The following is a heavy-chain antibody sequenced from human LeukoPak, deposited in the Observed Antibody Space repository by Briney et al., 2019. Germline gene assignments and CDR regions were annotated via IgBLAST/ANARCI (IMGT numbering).Heavy chain of an antibody. Sequence: PGGSLRLSCAASGFTFTDYWMSWVRQAPGKGLEWVANIKRDGSEKYYVDSVRGRFTISRDNAKNSLYLQMSSLRAEDTATYYCARDPYDRGGYGAFDLWGPGTAITVSS. J-gene: IGHJ3*01. CDR1: GFTFTDYW. CDR3: ARDPYDRGGYGAFDL. D-gene: IGHD3-22*01. V-gene: IGHV3-7*01. CDR2: IKRDGSEK.